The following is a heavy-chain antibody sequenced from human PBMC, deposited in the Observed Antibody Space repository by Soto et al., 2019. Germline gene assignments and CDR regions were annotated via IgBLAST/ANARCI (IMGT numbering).Heavy chain of an antibody. J-gene: IGHJ6*02. CDR1: GRTFTDAW. CDR2: MKDRRAGGTT. CDR3: TTVTHVPV. D-gene: IGHD1-20*01. V-gene: IGHV3-15*01. Sequence: GGSLRLSCVVSGRTFTDAWMYWVRQAPGKGLEWVGSMKDRRAGGTTASGAPVKGRFTISRDDLNNTLYLQMASLKTEDTTVYYCTTVTHVPVGGQGTTVTVSS.